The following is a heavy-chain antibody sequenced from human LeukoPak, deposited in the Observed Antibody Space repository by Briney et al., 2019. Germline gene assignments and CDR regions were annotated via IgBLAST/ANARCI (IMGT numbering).Heavy chain of an antibody. CDR1: GYTFTGYY. J-gene: IGHJ4*02. V-gene: IGHV1-2*04. D-gene: IGHD5-18*01. CDR2: INPNSGGT. Sequence: ASVKVSCKASGYTFTGYYMHWVRQAPGQGLEWMGWINPNSGGTNYAQKFQGWVTMTRDTSISTAYMELSRLRSDDTAVYYCAVGVDTAMVMYDYWGQGTLVTVSS. CDR3: AVGVDTAMVMYDY.